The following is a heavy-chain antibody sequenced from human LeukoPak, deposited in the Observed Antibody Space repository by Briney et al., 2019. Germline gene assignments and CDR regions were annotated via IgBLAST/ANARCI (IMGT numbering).Heavy chain of an antibody. Sequence: GGSLRLSCAPSGFTFSSYDMSCVRQAPGKGLEWVSTIRGTGDRTYYADSVKGRVTIPRDNSKNTLFLQTNRLRAEDTAIYYCAKSPNFYGSGSYFDYWGQGTLVTVSS. D-gene: IGHD3-10*01. V-gene: IGHV3-23*01. J-gene: IGHJ4*02. CDR3: AKSPNFYGSGSYFDY. CDR2: IRGTGDRT. CDR1: GFTFSSYD.